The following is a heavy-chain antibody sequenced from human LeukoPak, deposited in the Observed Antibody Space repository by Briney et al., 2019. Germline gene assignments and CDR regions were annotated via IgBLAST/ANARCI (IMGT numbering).Heavy chain of an antibody. CDR1: GGSISSGGYS. J-gene: IGHJ3*02. CDR3: ARGDYGDYVDAFDI. CDR2: IYHSGST. D-gene: IGHD4-17*01. Sequence: SQTLSLTCAGSGGSISSGGYSWSWIRQPPGKGLEWIGYIYHSGSTYYNPSLKSRVTISVDRSKNQFSLKLSSVTAADTAVYYCARGDYGDYVDAFDIWGQGTMVTVSS. V-gene: IGHV4-30-2*01.